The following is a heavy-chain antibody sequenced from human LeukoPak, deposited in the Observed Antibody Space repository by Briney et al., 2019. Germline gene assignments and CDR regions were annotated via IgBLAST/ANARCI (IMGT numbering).Heavy chain of an antibody. V-gene: IGHV3-23*01. J-gene: IGHJ4*02. CDR1: GFTLSSYA. Sequence: GGSLRLSCAASGFTLSSYAMSWVRQAPGKGLEWVSAISGSGGSTYYADSVKGRFTISRDNSKNTLYLQMNSLRAEDTAVYYCARGGYYGSGSYYTPLDYWGQGTLVTVSS. D-gene: IGHD3-10*01. CDR3: ARGGYYGSGSYYTPLDY. CDR2: ISGSGGST.